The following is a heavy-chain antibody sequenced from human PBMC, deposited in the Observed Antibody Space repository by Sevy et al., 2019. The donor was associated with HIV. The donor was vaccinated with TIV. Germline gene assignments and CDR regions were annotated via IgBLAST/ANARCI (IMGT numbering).Heavy chain of an antibody. CDR2: ISFDENIE. D-gene: IGHD2-2*01. J-gene: IGHJ5*02. CDR3: ASDRYCSSSRCYNWIDP. CDR1: GFAFNTFG. V-gene: IGHV3-33*01. Sequence: GGSLKISCAASGFAFNTFGMHWVRRAPGKGLEWVAFISFDENIEYYADSVKGRFTISRDNSKNMWYLQMNSLRAEDTAMYDSASDRYCSSSRCYNWIDPWGQGTLVTVSS.